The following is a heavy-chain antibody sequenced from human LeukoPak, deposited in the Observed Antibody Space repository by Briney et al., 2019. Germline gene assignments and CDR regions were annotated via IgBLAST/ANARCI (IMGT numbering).Heavy chain of an antibody. D-gene: IGHD3-22*01. V-gene: IGHV1-69*04. J-gene: IGHJ4*02. CDR3: ARDRADYDSSGYDY. CDR1: GGTFSSYT. Sequence: GASVKVSCKASGGTFSSYTISWVRQAPGQGLEWMGRIISILGISNYAQKFQGRVTITADKSTSTAYMELSSLRSEDTAVYYCARDRADYDSSGYDYWGQGTLVTVSS. CDR2: IISILGIS.